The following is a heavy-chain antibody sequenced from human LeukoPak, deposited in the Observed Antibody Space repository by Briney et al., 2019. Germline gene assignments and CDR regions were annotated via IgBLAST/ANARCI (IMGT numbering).Heavy chain of an antibody. V-gene: IGHV3-30*04. D-gene: IGHD5-12*01. CDR1: GFTFSSYA. CDR2: ISYDGSNK. CDR3: ARDANMVATGRVFRAGVYGPPHDY. Sequence: PGGSLRLSCAASGFTFSSYAMHWVRQASGKGLEWVAVISYDGSNKYYADSVKGRFTISRDNSKNTLYLQMNSLRAEDTAVYYCARDANMVATGRVFRAGVYGPPHDYWGQGTLVTVSS. J-gene: IGHJ4*02.